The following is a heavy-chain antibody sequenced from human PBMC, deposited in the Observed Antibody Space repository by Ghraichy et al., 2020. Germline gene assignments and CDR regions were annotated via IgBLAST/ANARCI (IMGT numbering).Heavy chain of an antibody. D-gene: IGHD1-7*01. Sequence: GESLNISCKGSGYIFTNYWIDWVRQMPRKGLEWMGIIYPGDSDTRYSPSFQGQVTISADKSISTAYLQWASLKASDTAMYYCVRGGKTGTTSYYFTMDVWGQGTTVTVSS. J-gene: IGHJ6*02. V-gene: IGHV5-51*01. CDR3: VRGGKTGTTSYYFTMDV. CDR1: GYIFTNYW. CDR2: IYPGDSDT.